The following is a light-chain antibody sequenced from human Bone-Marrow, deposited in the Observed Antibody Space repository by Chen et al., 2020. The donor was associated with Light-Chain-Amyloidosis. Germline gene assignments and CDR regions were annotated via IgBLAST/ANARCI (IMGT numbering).Light chain of an antibody. CDR3: QSADSSGTYEVI. V-gene: IGLV3-25*03. CDR2: RDT. J-gene: IGLJ2*01. CDR1: DLPTRY. Sequence: SYELTQPPSVSVSPGQTARITCSGDDLPTRYAYWYQQKPGQAPVLVIHRDTERPSGISERFSGSSSGTTAPLTISGVQAEDKADYHCQSADSSGTYEVIFGGGTKLTVL.